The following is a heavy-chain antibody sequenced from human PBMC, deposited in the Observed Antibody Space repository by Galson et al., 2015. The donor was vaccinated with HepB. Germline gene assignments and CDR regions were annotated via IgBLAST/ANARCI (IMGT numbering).Heavy chain of an antibody. D-gene: IGHD1-1*01. Sequence: SLRLSCAASGFTFGTYWMHWVRQAPGKGLVWVSRLSTDGSITIYADSVKGRVTISRDNAKNTLYPQMNSLRAEDTAVYYCARGKSPSTTGGRLDYWGQGTLVTVSS. CDR2: LSTDGSIT. CDR3: ARGKSPSTTGGRLDY. V-gene: IGHV3-74*01. J-gene: IGHJ4*02. CDR1: GFTFGTYW.